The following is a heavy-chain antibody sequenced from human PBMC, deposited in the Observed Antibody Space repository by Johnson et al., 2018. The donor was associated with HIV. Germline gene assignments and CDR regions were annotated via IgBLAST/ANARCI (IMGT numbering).Heavy chain of an antibody. CDR3: ARDSRSIQLWSPWAFDI. CDR2: IKQDGSEK. D-gene: IGHD5-18*01. J-gene: IGHJ3*02. V-gene: IGHV3-7*01. CDR1: GFTFSSYW. Sequence: VQLVESGGGLVQPGGSLRLSCAASGFTFSSYWMSWVRQAPGKGLEWVANIKQDGSEKYYVDSVKGGFTISRDNAKNSLYLQMNSLRAEDTAVYYCARDSRSIQLWSPWAFDIWGQVTMVTVSS.